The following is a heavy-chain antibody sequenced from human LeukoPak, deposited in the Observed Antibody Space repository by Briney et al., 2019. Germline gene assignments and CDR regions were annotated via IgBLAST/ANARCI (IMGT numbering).Heavy chain of an antibody. Sequence: ASVKVSCKASGYTFTSYDISWVRQATGQGLEWMGWMNPNSGNIGYAQKFQGRVTMTRNTAISTAYMELSSLRSEDTAVYYCALRYCSSTSCYTGHWYFDLWGRGTLVTVSS. J-gene: IGHJ2*01. CDR2: MNPNSGNI. CDR3: ALRYCSSTSCYTGHWYFDL. V-gene: IGHV1-8*01. CDR1: GYTFTSYD. D-gene: IGHD2-2*02.